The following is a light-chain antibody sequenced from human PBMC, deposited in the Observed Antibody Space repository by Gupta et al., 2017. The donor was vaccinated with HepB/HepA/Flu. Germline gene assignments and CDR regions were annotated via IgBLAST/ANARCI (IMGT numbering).Light chain of an antibody. CDR2: PAS. J-gene: IGKJ5*01. CDR1: QDTRNY. CDR3: IHYYQAPLT. Sequence: DIQITQSPSAMSASVGDRVTTTCRASQDTRNYLVWYQQKPGRVPKVLMYPASTLRPGVPSRISGSGSGTDFTLTISRLQPEDVATYYCIHYYQAPLTFGQGTRLEIK. V-gene: IGKV1-27*01.